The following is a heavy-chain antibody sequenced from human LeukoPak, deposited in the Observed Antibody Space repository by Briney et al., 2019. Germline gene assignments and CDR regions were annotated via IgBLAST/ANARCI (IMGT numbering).Heavy chain of an antibody. CDR2: IVVGSGNT. J-gene: IGHJ3*02. D-gene: IGHD3-22*01. CDR3: AAHDSSTWVDAFDI. V-gene: IGHV1-58*02. CDR1: GFTFTSSA. Sequence: ASVKVSCKXSGFTFTSSAMQWVRQARGQRLEWIGWIVVGSGNTNYAQKFQERVTITRDMSTSTAYMELSSLRSEDTAVYYCAAHDSSTWVDAFDIWGQGTMVTVSS.